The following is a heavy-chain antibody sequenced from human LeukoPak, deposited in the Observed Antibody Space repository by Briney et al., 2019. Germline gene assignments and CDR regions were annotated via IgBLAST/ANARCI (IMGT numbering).Heavy chain of an antibody. J-gene: IGHJ3*02. CDR2: IYYSGST. V-gene: IGHV4-59*01. Sequence: SETLSLTCTVSGGSISSYYWSWIRQPPGKGLEWIGYIYYSGSTNYNPSLKSRVTISVDTSKNQFSLKLSSVTAADTAVYYCARAREWFDAFDIWGQGTMVTVSS. CDR1: GGSISSYY. D-gene: IGHD3-3*01. CDR3: ARAREWFDAFDI.